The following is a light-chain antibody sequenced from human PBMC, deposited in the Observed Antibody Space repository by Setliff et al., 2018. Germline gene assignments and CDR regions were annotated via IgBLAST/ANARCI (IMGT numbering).Light chain of an antibody. V-gene: IGLV2-8*01. Sequence: QSALTQPASVSGSPGQSITISCTGSSSDIGDYNYVSWYQHHPGKAPKLLIYDVDKRPSGVPDRFSGSKSGNTASLTVSGLLADDEADYYCGAYAGSSKKIFGTGTKVTVL. CDR2: DVD. CDR3: GAYAGSSKKI. J-gene: IGLJ1*01. CDR1: SSDIGDYNY.